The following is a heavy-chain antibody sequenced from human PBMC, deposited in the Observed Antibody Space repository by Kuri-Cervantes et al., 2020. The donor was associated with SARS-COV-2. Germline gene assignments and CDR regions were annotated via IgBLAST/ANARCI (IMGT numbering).Heavy chain of an antibody. V-gene: IGHV4-34*01. CDR1: GGSFSGYY. CDR3: ARQYCTNGVCYTPFDY. D-gene: IGHD2-8*01. Sequence: TLSLTCAVYGGSFSGYYWSWIRQPPGKGLEWIGEINHSGSTNYNPSLKSRVTISVDTSKNQFSLKLSSVTAADTAVYYCARQYCTNGVCYTPFDYWGQGTLVTVSS. J-gene: IGHJ4*02. CDR2: INHSGST.